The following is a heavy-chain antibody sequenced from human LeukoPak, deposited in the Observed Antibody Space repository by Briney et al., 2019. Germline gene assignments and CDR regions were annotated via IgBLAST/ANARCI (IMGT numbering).Heavy chain of an antibody. CDR1: GFTFSSYA. J-gene: IGHJ4*02. CDR3: AREANTAMTRQYYFDY. D-gene: IGHD5-18*01. Sequence: GGSLRLSCAASGFTFSSYAMHWVRQAPGKGLEWVALISYDGTNKFYEDSVKGRFTISRDNSKNTLFLQVNSLRAEDTAVYYCAREANTAMTRQYYFDYWGQGTLVTVSS. CDR2: ISYDGTNK. V-gene: IGHV3-30*01.